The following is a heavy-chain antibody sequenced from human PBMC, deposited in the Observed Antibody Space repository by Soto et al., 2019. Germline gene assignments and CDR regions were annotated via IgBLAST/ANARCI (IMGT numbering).Heavy chain of an antibody. Sequence: EVQLVESGGGLVKPGGSLRLSCAASGFTFSSYSMNWVRQAPGKGLEWVSSISSSSSYIYYADSVKGRFTISRDNAKNSLYLQMNSLRAEDTAVYYCARWDVVVTATTDDAFDIWGQGTMVTVSS. CDR1: GFTFSSYS. V-gene: IGHV3-21*01. CDR3: ARWDVVVTATTDDAFDI. J-gene: IGHJ3*02. D-gene: IGHD2-21*02. CDR2: ISSSSSYI.